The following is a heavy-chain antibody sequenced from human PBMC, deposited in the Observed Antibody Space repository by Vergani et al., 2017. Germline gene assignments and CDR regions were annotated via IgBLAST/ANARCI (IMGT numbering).Heavy chain of an antibody. D-gene: IGHD3-22*01. J-gene: IGHJ6*02. CDR2: ISGSGGST. CDR3: ACILYSSGYYPIYYYGMDV. CDR1: GFTFSSYA. V-gene: IGHV3-23*01. Sequence: EVQLLESGGGLVQPGGSLRLSCAASGFTFSSYAMSWVRQAPGKGLEWVSAISGSGGSTYYADSVKGRFTISRDNSKNTLYLQMSSLRSEDTAVYYCACILYSSGYYPIYYYGMDVWGQGTTVTVSS.